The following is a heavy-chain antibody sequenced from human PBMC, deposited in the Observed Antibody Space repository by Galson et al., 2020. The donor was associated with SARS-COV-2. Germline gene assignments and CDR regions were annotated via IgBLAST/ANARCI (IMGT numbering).Heavy chain of an antibody. D-gene: IGHD1-26*01. Sequence: ETSETLSLTCTVSGGSISSYYWSWIRQPPGKGLEWIGYIYYSGSTNYNPSLKSRVTISIDTSKNQFSLRLSSVTAADTAVYYCAGFRFYFRHYCGWDVWGQGTTVTVSS. CDR2: IYYSGST. CDR1: GGSISSYY. CDR3: AGFRFYFRHYCGWDV. J-gene: IGHJ6*02. V-gene: IGHV4-59*01.